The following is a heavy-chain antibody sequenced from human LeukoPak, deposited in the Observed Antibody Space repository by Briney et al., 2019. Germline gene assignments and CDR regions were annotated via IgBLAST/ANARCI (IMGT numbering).Heavy chain of an antibody. CDR1: GGSFSGYY. Sequence: SETPSLTCAVYGGSFSGYYWSWIRQPPGKGLEWIGEINHSGSTNYNPSLKSRVTISVDTSKNQFSLKLSSVTAADTAVYYCARVQDYGIDYWGQGTLVTVSS. J-gene: IGHJ4*02. CDR2: INHSGST. V-gene: IGHV4-34*01. D-gene: IGHD4-17*01. CDR3: ARVQDYGIDY.